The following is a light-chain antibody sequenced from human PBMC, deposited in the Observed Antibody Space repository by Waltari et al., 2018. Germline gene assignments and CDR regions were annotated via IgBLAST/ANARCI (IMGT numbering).Light chain of an antibody. V-gene: IGKV4-1*01. CDR3: QQYYTTPLT. J-gene: IGKJ4*01. CDR1: QSVLYSSNNKNY. CDR2: WAS. Sequence: DIVMTQSPDSLAVSLGERATINCKSSQSVLYSSNNKNYLAWYQKKPGQPPKVLIYWASTRESGVPDRVSGSGSGTDFTLTISRLQPEDVAVYYCQQYYTTPLTFGGGTKVEIK.